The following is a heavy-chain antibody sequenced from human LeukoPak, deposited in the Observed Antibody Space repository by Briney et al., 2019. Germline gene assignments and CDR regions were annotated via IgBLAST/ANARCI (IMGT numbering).Heavy chain of an antibody. Sequence: GGSLRLSCAASGFTFSSHEMNWVRQAPGKGLEWVSYISGSGSTMYYADSVKGRFTISRDNAKNSLYLQMNSLRAEDTAIYYCARGSLSGESDYWGQGTLVTVSS. CDR1: GFTFSSHE. V-gene: IGHV3-48*03. CDR2: ISGSGSTM. CDR3: ARGSLSGESDY. D-gene: IGHD2-15*01. J-gene: IGHJ4*02.